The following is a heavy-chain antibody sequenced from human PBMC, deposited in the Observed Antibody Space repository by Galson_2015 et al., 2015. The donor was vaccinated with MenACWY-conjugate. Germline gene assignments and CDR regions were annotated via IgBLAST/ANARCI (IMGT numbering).Heavy chain of an antibody. Sequence: SLRLSCAVSAVSEFTFSNYWMHWVRQVPGKGLVWLSRINGDGSVTNYADSVRGRFTISRDNAKNTLNLQMNSLRAEDTAIYYCARDRVYGSGSSDHWGQGTLVTVSS. V-gene: IGHV3-74*01. J-gene: IGHJ4*02. CDR3: ARDRVYGSGSSDH. CDR2: INGDGSVT. CDR1: AVSEFTFSNYW. D-gene: IGHD3-10*01.